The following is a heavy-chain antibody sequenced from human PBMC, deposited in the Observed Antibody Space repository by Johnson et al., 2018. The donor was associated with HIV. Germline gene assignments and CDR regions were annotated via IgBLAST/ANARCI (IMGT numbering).Heavy chain of an antibody. Sequence: VQLVESGGGVVRPGGSLRLSCAASGFTFDDHDMSWVHQAPGKGLEWRSGINWNGGSPGYADSVKGRFTISSETANNSLYPQMNSLRAEDTALYYCARVIRAYDSSGYAGDAFDIWGQGTMVTASS. CDR2: INWNGGSP. CDR3: ARVIRAYDSSGYAGDAFDI. CDR1: GFTFDDHD. J-gene: IGHJ3*02. V-gene: IGHV3-20*04. D-gene: IGHD3-22*01.